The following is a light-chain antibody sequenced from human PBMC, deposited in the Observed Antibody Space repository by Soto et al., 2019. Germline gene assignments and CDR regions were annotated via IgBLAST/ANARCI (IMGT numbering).Light chain of an antibody. Sequence: EMVMTQSPAILSVSPGESATLSCRASQSVSSNLAWYQQKVGQAPRLLIYHASARATGIPARFSGSGSGTDFTLTISRLEPEDFAVYYCQQYGSSPITFGQGTRLEI. CDR3: QQYGSSPIT. V-gene: IGKV3-20*01. CDR2: HAS. J-gene: IGKJ5*01. CDR1: QSVSSN.